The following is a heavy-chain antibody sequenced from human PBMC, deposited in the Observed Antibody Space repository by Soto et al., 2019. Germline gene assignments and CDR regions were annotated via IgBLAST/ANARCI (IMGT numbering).Heavy chain of an antibody. Sequence: GESLKISCKGSGYSFTSYWIGWVRQMPGKGLEWMGIIYPGDSDTRYSPSFQGQVTISADKSISTAYSPKSSRYPMAYYYYGMDVWGQGTTVTVSS. CDR3: DV. CDR1: GYSFTSYW. CDR2: IYPGDSDT. D-gene: IGHD6-13*01. J-gene: IGHJ6*02. V-gene: IGHV5-51*01.